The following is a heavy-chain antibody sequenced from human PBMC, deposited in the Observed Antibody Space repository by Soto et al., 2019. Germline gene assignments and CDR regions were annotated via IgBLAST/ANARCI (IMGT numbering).Heavy chain of an antibody. J-gene: IGHJ4*02. Sequence: EVQLLESGGALIQPTGSLRLSCSASGFNFTNHVINWVRQAPGKGLEWVSSISNSDDVGFYADSVRGRFIVFSDISTKSVFLQMNFLRVEHTTTYYCAKTVGATKFEGYWGQGTLVSVSS. CDR2: ISNSDDVG. D-gene: IGHD1-26*01. CDR1: GFNFTNHV. V-gene: IGHV3-23*01. CDR3: AKTVGATKFEGY.